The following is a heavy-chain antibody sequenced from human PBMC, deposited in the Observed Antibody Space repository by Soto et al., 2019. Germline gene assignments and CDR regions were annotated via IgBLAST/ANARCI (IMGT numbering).Heavy chain of an antibody. CDR1: GGSFSGYY. Sequence: TLSLTCAVYGGSFSGYYWSWIRQPPGKGLEWIGEINHRGSTNYNPSLKSRVTISVDTSKNQFSLKLSSVTAADTAVYYFARCPPSWLRFGDYYYYGMDVWGQGT. J-gene: IGHJ6*02. V-gene: IGHV4-34*01. CDR3: ARCPPSWLRFGDYYYYGMDV. D-gene: IGHD5-12*01. CDR2: INHRGST.